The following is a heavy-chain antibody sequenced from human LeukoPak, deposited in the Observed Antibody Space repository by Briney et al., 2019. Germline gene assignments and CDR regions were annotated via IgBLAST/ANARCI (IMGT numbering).Heavy chain of an antibody. Sequence: PGGSLRLSCAASGFTFSSYGMHWVRQAPGKGLEWVANIKQDGSEKYYVDSVKGRFTISRDNAKNSLYLQMNSLRAEDTAVYYCARGRQGIAVAGTSYYYYYYMDVWGKGTTVTISS. CDR3: ARGRQGIAVAGTSYYYYYYMDV. CDR2: IKQDGSEK. J-gene: IGHJ6*03. D-gene: IGHD6-19*01. V-gene: IGHV3-7*01. CDR1: GFTFSSYG.